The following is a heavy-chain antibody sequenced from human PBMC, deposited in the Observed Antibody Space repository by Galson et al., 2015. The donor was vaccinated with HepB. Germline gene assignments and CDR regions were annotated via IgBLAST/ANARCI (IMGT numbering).Heavy chain of an antibody. D-gene: IGHD6-19*01. J-gene: IGHJ6*02. CDR1: GGSISSSSYY. CDR3: ALTVAGTYYYYGMDV. CDR2: IYYSGST. V-gene: IGHV4-39*07. Sequence: ETLSLTCTVSGGSISSSSYYWGWIRQPPGKGLEWIGSIYYSGSTYYNPSPKSQVTISVDTSKNQFSLKLSSVTAADTAVYYCALTVAGTYYYYGMDVWGQGTTVTVSS.